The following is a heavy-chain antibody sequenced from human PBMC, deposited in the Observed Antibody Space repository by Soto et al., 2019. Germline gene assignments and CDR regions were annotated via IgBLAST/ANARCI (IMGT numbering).Heavy chain of an antibody. V-gene: IGHV3-66*01. J-gene: IGHJ4*02. CDR3: TTESVRGVPLYYFDY. CDR2: ISNGGDT. Sequence: GGSLRLSCAASGLIVSSTYMSWVRQAPGKGLEWVSVISNGGDTHYADSVKGRFAISRDDSKNMVYLEMNSLKTEDTAIYYCTTESVRGVPLYYFDYWGQGTLVTVSS. CDR1: GLIVSSTY. D-gene: IGHD3-10*02.